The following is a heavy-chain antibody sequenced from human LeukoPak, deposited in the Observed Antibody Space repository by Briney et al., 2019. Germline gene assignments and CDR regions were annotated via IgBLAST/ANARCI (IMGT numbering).Heavy chain of an antibody. D-gene: IGHD6-13*01. J-gene: IGHJ6*03. CDR2: ISYDGSNK. CDR3: AKEKRYSSSRTSYYYYYYMDV. Sequence: GGSLRLSCAASGFTFSSYGMHWVRQAPGKRLEWVAVISYDGSNKYYADSVKGRFTISRDNSKNTLYLQMNSLRAEDTAVYYCAKEKRYSSSRTSYYYYYYMDVWGKGTTVTVSS. V-gene: IGHV3-30*18. CDR1: GFTFSSYG.